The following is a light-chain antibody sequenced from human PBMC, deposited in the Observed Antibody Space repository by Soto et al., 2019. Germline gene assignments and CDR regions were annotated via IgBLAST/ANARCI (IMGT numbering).Light chain of an antibody. CDR2: GAS. V-gene: IGKV3-15*01. CDR1: QSISRN. CDR3: QQRSNWPPLT. Sequence: EIVMTQSPPTLSASPGERATLSCRASQSISRNLAWFQQKPGQAPSLLIFGASTRAAGIPARFSGSGSGTDFTLTISSLEPEDFAVYYCQQRSNWPPLTFGQGTRLEIK. J-gene: IGKJ5*01.